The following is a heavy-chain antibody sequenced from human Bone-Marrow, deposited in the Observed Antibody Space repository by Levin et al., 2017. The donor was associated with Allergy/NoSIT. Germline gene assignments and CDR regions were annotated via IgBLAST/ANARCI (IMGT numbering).Heavy chain of an antibody. CDR3: ARATSGWIPGY. D-gene: IGHD6-19*01. V-gene: IGHV1-2*06. Sequence: ASVKVSCKASGYTFNDYYIHWVRQAPGQGLEWMGRINPKTGGTNYPQRLEGRVTMTRDTSINTAYMELSRLKSDDTAVYFCARATSGWIPGYWGQGTLVTVSS. CDR2: INPKTGGT. CDR1: GYTFNDYY. J-gene: IGHJ4*02.